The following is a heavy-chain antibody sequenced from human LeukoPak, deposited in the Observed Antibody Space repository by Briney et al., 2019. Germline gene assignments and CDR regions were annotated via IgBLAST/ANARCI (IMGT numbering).Heavy chain of an antibody. D-gene: IGHD1-7*01. Sequence: ASVKVSCKASGYTFTAYYMHWVRQAPGQGLEWMGWINPNSGGTNYAQKFQGRVTMTRDTSISTAYMELSRLRSDDTAVYYCARVQRYNWNYHFDYWGQGTLVTVSS. J-gene: IGHJ4*02. CDR2: INPNSGGT. CDR1: GYTFTAYY. V-gene: IGHV1-2*02. CDR3: ARVQRYNWNYHFDY.